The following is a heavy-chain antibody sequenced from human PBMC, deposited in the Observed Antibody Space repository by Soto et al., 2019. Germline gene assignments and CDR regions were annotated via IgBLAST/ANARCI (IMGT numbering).Heavy chain of an antibody. CDR3: AKAQTYYDILTLDY. J-gene: IGHJ4*02. V-gene: IGHV3-33*06. CDR1: EFSFRSHG. D-gene: IGHD3-9*01. Sequence: GGSLRLSCAASEFSFRSHGMHWVRQAPGKGLEWVAVIWNDGSNKYYADSVKGRFTISRDNSNNMLYLQMNSLRAEDTAVYYCAKAQTYYDILTLDYWGQGTLVTVSS. CDR2: IWNDGSNK.